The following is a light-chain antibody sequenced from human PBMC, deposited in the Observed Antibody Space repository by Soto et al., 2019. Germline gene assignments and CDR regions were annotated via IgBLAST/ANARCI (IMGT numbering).Light chain of an antibody. CDR1: TSDVGRYKF. Sequence: QSALTQPASVSGSPGQSITISCAGTTSDVGRYKFVSWYQHHPGKAPKLLIFEVTNRPSGVSSRFSGSKSGNTASLTISGLQVEDEAEYFCFSFTTTSTHVFGTGTKLTVL. CDR3: FSFTTTSTHV. J-gene: IGLJ1*01. CDR2: EVT. V-gene: IGLV2-14*01.